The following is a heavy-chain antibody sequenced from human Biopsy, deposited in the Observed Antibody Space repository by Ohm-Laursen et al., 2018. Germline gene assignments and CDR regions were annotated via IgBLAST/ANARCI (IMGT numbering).Heavy chain of an antibody. Sequence: SLRLSCAASGFTLSSYGMHWVRQAPGQGLEWVAVIWYDGSRQYYADSVKGRFTISRDNSKNTLYLQMNSLRAEDTAVYYCARDGAAGYGLDVWGQGTTVTVSS. V-gene: IGHV3-33*01. D-gene: IGHD6-25*01. CDR1: GFTLSSYG. CDR2: IWYDGSRQ. CDR3: ARDGAAGYGLDV. J-gene: IGHJ6*02.